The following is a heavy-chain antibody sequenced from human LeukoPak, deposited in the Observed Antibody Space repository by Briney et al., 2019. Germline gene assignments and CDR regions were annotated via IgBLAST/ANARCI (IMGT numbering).Heavy chain of an antibody. CDR1: GGSISSYY. CDR3: ASQSRYSSSWYEDY. V-gene: IGHV4-59*08. Sequence: SETLSLTCTVSGGSISSYYWSWIRQPPGKGLEWIGYIYYSGSTNHNPSLKSRVTISVDTSKNQFSLKLSSVTAADTAVYYCASQSRYSSSWYEDYWGQGTLVTVSS. J-gene: IGHJ4*02. CDR2: IYYSGST. D-gene: IGHD6-13*01.